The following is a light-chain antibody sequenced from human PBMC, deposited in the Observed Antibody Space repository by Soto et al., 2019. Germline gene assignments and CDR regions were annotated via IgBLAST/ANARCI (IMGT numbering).Light chain of an antibody. CDR1: SSDVGGYKY. Sequence: QSALTQPPSASGSPGQSVTISCTGTSSDVGGYKYVSWYQQHPGQAPKLMIFEVNKRPSGVPDRFAGSKSGNTASLTVSGLQAEDEADYYCSSYAGINNLGVVGTGTKLTVL. V-gene: IGLV2-8*01. CDR2: EVN. CDR3: SSYAGINNLGV. J-gene: IGLJ1*01.